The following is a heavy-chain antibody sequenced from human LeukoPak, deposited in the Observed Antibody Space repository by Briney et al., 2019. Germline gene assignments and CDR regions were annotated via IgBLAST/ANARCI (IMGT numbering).Heavy chain of an antibody. D-gene: IGHD3-10*01. CDR2: IYPGDSET. Sequence: GESLKISCKGSGFISTNYWIAWVRQMPGKGLEWMGIIYPGDSETRYSPSFQGRVTISADKSISTAYLQWSSLKASDTAIYYCARHNYGSGNYYFDYWGQGTLVTVSS. CDR1: GFISTNYW. V-gene: IGHV5-51*01. CDR3: ARHNYGSGNYYFDY. J-gene: IGHJ4*02.